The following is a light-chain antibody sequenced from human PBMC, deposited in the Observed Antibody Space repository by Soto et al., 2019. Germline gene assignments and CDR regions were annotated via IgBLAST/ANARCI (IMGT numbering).Light chain of an antibody. CDR3: QQYNSYPRT. CDR2: DAS. J-gene: IGKJ1*01. V-gene: IGKV3-15*01. CDR1: QSVTTN. Sequence: VLTQSPATLSLSPGERATLSCRASQSVTTNLAWYQQTPAQAPRLLIYDASTRATGIPARFSGSGSGTEFTLTISSLQPDDFATYYCQQYNSYPRTFGQGTKVDIK.